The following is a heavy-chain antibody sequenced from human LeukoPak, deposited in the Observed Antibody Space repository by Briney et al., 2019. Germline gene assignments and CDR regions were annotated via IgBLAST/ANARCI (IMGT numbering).Heavy chain of an antibody. CDR1: GGSISSYY. D-gene: IGHD3-22*01. Sequence: ASETLSLTCTVSGGSISSYYWSWIRQPPGKGLEWIGYIYYSGSTNYNPSLKSRVTISADTSKNQFSLKLSSVTAADTAVYYCARLDYDSSGPFDYWGQGTLVTVSS. J-gene: IGHJ4*02. V-gene: IGHV4-59*08. CDR2: IYYSGST. CDR3: ARLDYDSSGPFDY.